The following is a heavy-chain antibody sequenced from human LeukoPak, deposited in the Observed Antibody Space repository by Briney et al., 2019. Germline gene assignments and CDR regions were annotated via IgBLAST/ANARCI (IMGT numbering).Heavy chain of an antibody. CDR1: GFSFSNYS. J-gene: IGHJ4*02. CDR2: ISGSGDNT. Sequence: GGSLRLSCAASGFSFSNYSMTWVRQAPGKGLEWVSAISGSGDNTYYADSVKGRFTVSRDNSKNTLYVQMKSLRAEDTAVYYCAKDFVVVPGNVNYFDYWGQGTLVTVSS. V-gene: IGHV3-23*01. D-gene: IGHD2-21*02. CDR3: AKDFVVVPGNVNYFDY.